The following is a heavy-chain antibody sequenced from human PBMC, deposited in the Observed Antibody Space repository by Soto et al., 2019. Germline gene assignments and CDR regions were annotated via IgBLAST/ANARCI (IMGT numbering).Heavy chain of an antibody. Sequence: QVQLVESGGGVVQPGRSLRLSCAASGFTFSSYAMHWVRQAPGKGLEWVAVIAYDGSKKYYADSVKGRFTISRDNSKKTLYLQMNSVRGEDAAVYYCARDHLDYYYDYGMDVWGQGTTVTVSS. V-gene: IGHV3-30-3*01. CDR3: ARDHLDYYYDYGMDV. J-gene: IGHJ6*01. CDR2: IAYDGSKK. CDR1: GFTFSSYA.